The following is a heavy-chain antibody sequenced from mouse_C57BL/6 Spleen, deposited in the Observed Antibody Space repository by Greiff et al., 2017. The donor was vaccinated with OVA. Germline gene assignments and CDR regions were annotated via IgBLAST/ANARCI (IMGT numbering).Heavy chain of an antibody. J-gene: IGHJ2*01. CDR3: ARGGYYGSTAFDY. CDR1: GFTFSDYG. V-gene: IGHV5-17*01. Sequence: VESGGGLVKPGGSLKLSCAASGFTFSDYGMHWVRQAPEKGLEWVAYISSGSSTIYYADTVKGRFTISRDNAKNTLFLQMTSLRSEDTAMYYCARGGYYGSTAFDYWGQGTTLTVSS. D-gene: IGHD1-1*01. CDR2: ISSGSSTI.